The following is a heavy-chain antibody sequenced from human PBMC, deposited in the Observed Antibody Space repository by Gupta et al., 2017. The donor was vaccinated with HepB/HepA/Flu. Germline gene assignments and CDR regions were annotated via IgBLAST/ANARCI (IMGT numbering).Heavy chain of an antibody. J-gene: IGHJ4*02. CDR2: MKSSGDYI. Sequence: EVHLVESGGGLVQPGGSLRLSREASGFTFSTYSMKWVRQAPGKGLEWVSSMKSSGDYISYADSEEGRFTISRDNAKNSLDLQMNSLRAEDTAVYYCARGVEMTINNTGGTGYWGQGTLVTVSS. V-gene: IGHV3-21*01. CDR1: GFTFSTYS. CDR3: ARGVEMTINNTGGTGY. D-gene: IGHD5-24*01.